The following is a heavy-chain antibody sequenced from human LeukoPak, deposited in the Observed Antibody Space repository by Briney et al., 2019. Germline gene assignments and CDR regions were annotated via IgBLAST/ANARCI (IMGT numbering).Heavy chain of an antibody. Sequence: GESLKISCKGSGYSFTSYWIGWVRQMPGKGLEWMGIIYPDDSDTRYSPSFQGQVTISADKSISTAYLQWSTPRASDTAIYYCARHSYDSSDFHYMDVWDKGTTVTISS. D-gene: IGHD3-22*01. CDR2: IYPDDSDT. CDR3: ARHSYDSSDFHYMDV. J-gene: IGHJ6*03. V-gene: IGHV5-51*01. CDR1: GYSFTSYW.